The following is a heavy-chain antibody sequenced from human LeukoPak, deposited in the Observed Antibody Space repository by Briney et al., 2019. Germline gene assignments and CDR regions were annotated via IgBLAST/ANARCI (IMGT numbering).Heavy chain of an antibody. CDR1: GYTFTSYG. J-gene: IGHJ4*02. CDR3: TLYNY. D-gene: IGHD2-2*02. Sequence: ASVKVSCKASGYTFTSYGISWVRQAPGQGLEWMGWISAYNGYTTYSQEFQGRVTITRDTSASTAYMELSSLRSEDLAVYYCTLYNYWGQGTLVTVSS. CDR2: ISAYNGYT. V-gene: IGHV1-18*03.